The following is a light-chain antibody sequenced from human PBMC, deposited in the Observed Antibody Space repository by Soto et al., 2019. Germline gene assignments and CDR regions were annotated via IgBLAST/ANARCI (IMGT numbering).Light chain of an antibody. V-gene: IGKV3-15*01. J-gene: IGKJ3*01. CDR1: QSVNSN. CDR3: QQYNNWPFT. CDR2: GAS. Sequence: ILMTNSPFTLSVSPWQRPTLSFRASQSVNSNLAWYQQKPGQAPRLLIYGASTRATGIPASFIGNGSGTEFTLTASSLQPEDFAVYYCQQYNNWPFTFGPGTKVEIK.